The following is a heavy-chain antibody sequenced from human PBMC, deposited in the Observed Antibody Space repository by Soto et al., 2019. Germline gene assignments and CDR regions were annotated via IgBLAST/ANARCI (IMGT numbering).Heavy chain of an antibody. CDR1: GFTFSSYG. CDR2: IWYDGSNK. J-gene: IGHJ6*02. CDR3: ARDGEDDYGSVNYYGMDV. D-gene: IGHD4-17*01. V-gene: IGHV3-33*01. Sequence: QVQLVESGGGVVKPGRSLRLSCAASGFTFSSYGMHWVRQAPGKGLEWVAVIWYDGSNKYYADSVKGRFTISRDNSKNTLYLPMNSLRAEDTAVYYCARDGEDDYGSVNYYGMDVWGQGTTVTVSS.